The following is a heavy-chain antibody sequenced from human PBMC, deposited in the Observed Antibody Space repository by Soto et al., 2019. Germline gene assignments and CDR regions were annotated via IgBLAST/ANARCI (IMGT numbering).Heavy chain of an antibody. Sequence: GSLRLSCAASGFTFSSYAMSWVRQAPGKGLEWVSAISGSGGSTYYADSVKGRFTISRDNSKNTLYLQMNSLRAEDTAVYYCAKEIVVVTATRSGESYYYYYGMDVWGQGTTVTVSS. CDR3: AKEIVVVTATRSGESYYYYYGMDV. CDR1: GFTFSSYA. CDR2: ISGSGGST. D-gene: IGHD2-21*02. J-gene: IGHJ6*02. V-gene: IGHV3-23*01.